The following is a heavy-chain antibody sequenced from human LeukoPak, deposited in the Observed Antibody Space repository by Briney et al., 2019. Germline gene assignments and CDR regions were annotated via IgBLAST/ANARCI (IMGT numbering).Heavy chain of an antibody. CDR3: ARGRVAVANAFDI. CDR2: IYHSGST. D-gene: IGHD6-19*01. J-gene: IGHJ3*02. Sequence: SGTLSLTCAVSGGSISSSNWWSWVRQPPGKGLEWIGEIYHSGSTNYNPSLMSRVTISVDKSKNQFSLKLSSVTAADTAVYYCARGRVAVANAFDIWGQGTMVTVSS. CDR1: GGSISSSNW. V-gene: IGHV4-4*02.